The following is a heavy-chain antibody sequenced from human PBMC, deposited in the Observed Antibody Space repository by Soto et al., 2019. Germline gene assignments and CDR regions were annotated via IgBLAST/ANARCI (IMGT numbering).Heavy chain of an antibody. CDR3: AKDLGYCSSNSCYYYYGMDV. D-gene: IGHD2-2*01. V-gene: IGHV3-30*18. Sequence: XGCLGLPCAASGFNFSSYGMPWVRQAPGKGLEWVAVISYDGSNKYYADSVKGRFTISRDNSKNTLYLQMNSLRAEDTAVYYWAKDLGYCSSNSCYYYYGMDVWGQGTTATFSS. CDR1: GFNFSSYG. J-gene: IGHJ6*02. CDR2: ISYDGSNK.